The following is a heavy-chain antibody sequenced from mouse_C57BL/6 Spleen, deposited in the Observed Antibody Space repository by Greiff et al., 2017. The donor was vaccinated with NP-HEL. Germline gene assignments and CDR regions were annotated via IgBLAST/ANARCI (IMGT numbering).Heavy chain of an antibody. CDR2: IDPETGGT. CDR1: GYTFTDYE. Sequence: VQLQQSGAELVRPGASVTLSCKASGYTFTDYEMHWVKQTPVHGLEWIGAIDPETGGTAYNQKFKGKAILTADKSSSTAYMELRSLTSEDSAVYYCTREDDGNYGDYWGQGTTLTVSS. D-gene: IGHD2-3*01. CDR3: TREDDGNYGDY. J-gene: IGHJ2*01. V-gene: IGHV1-15*01.